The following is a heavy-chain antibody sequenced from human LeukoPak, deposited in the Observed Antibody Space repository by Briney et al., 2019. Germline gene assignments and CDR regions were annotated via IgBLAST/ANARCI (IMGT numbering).Heavy chain of an antibody. V-gene: IGHV3-30*04. J-gene: IGHJ4*03. Sequence: GALRVSCTTSGFTFIDYTIHWVRPAPGEGPERVALASSDGSDKQYAASVKGRFTITRDDSKNTLYLEMNTLKDEDTAVYYCARAHSASWYAAYWGHGTRVTVSS. CDR1: GFTFIDYT. CDR3: ARAHSASWYAAY. D-gene: IGHD2-2*01. CDR2: ASSDGSDK.